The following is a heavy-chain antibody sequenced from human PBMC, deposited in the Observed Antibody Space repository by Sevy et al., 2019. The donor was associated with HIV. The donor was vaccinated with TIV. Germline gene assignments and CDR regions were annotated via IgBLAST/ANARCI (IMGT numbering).Heavy chain of an antibody. J-gene: IGHJ6*02. CDR3: ARDSNSGYYYYYAMDV. V-gene: IGHV3-30-3*01. Sequence: GGSLRLSCAASGFIFSNYAMHWVRQAPGKGLEWVAVISYDGINKYYADSVKGRFTIPRDNSKNTLYVQMNSLRAEDTAVYYCARDSNSGYYYYYAMDVWGQGTTVTVSS. CDR1: GFIFSNYA. D-gene: IGHD1-26*01. CDR2: ISYDGINK.